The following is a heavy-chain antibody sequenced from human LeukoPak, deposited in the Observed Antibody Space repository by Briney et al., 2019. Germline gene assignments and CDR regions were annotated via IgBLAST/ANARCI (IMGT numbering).Heavy chain of an antibody. D-gene: IGHD2-2*01. Sequence: PSETLSLTCAVYGGSFSGYYWSWIRQPPGRGLEWIGEINHSGSTSYNPSLKSRVTISVDTSKNQFSLKLSSVTAADTAVYYCARGRIVVVPAAPSNWFDPWGQGTLVTVSS. J-gene: IGHJ5*02. CDR3: ARGRIVVVPAAPSNWFDP. CDR1: GGSFSGYY. V-gene: IGHV4-34*01. CDR2: INHSGST.